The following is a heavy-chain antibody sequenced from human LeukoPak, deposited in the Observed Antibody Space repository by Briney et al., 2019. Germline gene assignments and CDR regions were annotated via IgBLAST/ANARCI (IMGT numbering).Heavy chain of an antibody. J-gene: IGHJ4*02. Sequence: GESLKISCEGSGYSFTSSWIGWVRQMPGKRLEWMGIIYPGDSDIRYSPSFQGQVTISADKCITTAYLQWSSLKASDTAIYYCARGLYCSGGSCRFDYWGQGTLVTVSS. V-gene: IGHV5-51*01. CDR1: GYSFTSSW. CDR3: ARGLYCSGGSCRFDY. CDR2: IYPGDSDI. D-gene: IGHD2-15*01.